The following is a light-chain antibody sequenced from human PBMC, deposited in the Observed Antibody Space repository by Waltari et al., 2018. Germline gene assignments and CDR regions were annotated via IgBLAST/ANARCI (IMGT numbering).Light chain of an antibody. J-gene: IGLJ1*01. CDR3: QVWHPDIDPGV. V-gene: IGLV3-21*04. CDR1: NIGSYS. CDR2: YDC. Sequence: SYVLTQPPSVSVAPGETARITCGGDNIGSYSVHWYQQKPRQAPVLVIFYDCDRPPGIPARFPCSNSGNTATLTITRVEAGDEARYYCQVWHPDIDPGVFGTGTEVTVL.